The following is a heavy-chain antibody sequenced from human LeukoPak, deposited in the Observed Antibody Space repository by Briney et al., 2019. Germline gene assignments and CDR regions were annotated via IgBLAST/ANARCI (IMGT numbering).Heavy chain of an antibody. J-gene: IGHJ4*02. Sequence: PGGSLRLSCAASGFNFSDYYMSWLRQAPGKGLEWVSYITSSGVSIYYADSVRGRFTISRDNAKNSLYLQMNSLRADDTAVYFCARYTEDYGSGSYYKTFDYWGRGTLVTVSS. CDR3: ARYTEDYGSGSYYKTFDY. CDR1: GFNFSDYY. V-gene: IGHV3-11*04. CDR2: ITSSGVSI. D-gene: IGHD3-10*01.